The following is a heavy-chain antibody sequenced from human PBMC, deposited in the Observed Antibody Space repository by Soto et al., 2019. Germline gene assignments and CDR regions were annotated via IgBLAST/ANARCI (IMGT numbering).Heavy chain of an antibody. Sequence: GGSLRLSCAASGFTFSSYAMSWVRQAPGKGLEWISAISGSGGSTYYADSVKGRFTISRDNSKNTLYLQMNSLRAEDTAVYYCAKRGSSGYYCLDYWGQGTLVTVSS. V-gene: IGHV3-23*01. CDR2: ISGSGGST. CDR1: GFTFSSYA. CDR3: AKRGSSGYYCLDY. J-gene: IGHJ4*02. D-gene: IGHD3-22*01.